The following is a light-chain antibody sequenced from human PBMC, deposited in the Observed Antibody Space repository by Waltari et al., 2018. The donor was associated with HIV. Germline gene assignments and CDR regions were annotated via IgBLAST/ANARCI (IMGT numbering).Light chain of an antibody. CDR1: QSISSY. CDR2: AAS. CDR3: QQSYNTPPL. V-gene: IGKV1-39*01. Sequence: DIQMTQSTSSLSASVGDRVTITCRASQSISSYLNWYQHKPGKAPKLLIYAASSLRSGVPSRFSGSGSGTDFTLTISSLQPEDFATYYCQQSYNTPPLFGQGTRLEIK. J-gene: IGKJ5*01.